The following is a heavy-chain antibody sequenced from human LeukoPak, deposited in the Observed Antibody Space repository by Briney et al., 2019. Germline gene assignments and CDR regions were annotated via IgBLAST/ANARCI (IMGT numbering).Heavy chain of an antibody. CDR2: ISGSGGST. CDR1: GFTSSSYA. D-gene: IGHD6-13*01. J-gene: IGHJ4*02. V-gene: IGHV3-23*01. CDR3: AKDLGSSSWYYYYFDY. Sequence: GGSLRLSCAASGFTSSSYAMSWVRQAPGKGLEWVSAISGSGGSTYYADSVKGRFTISRDNSKNTLYLQMNSLRAEDTAVYYCAKDLGSSSWYYYYFDYCGQGTLVTVSS.